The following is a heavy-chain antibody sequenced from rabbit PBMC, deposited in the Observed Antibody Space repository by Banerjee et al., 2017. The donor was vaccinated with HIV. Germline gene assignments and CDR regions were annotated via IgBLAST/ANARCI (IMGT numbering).Heavy chain of an antibody. J-gene: IGHJ4*01. CDR2: INTSSGNT. V-gene: IGHV1S45*01. CDR3: ARDLAGVIGWNFNL. Sequence: QEQLVESGGGLVQPEGSLTLTCKASGFTLSSYWMWWVRQAPGKGLKWIACINTSSGNTVYATWAKGRFTISKTSSTTVTLQMTSLTAADTASYFCARDLAGVIGWNFNLWGPGTLVTVS. D-gene: IGHD4-1*01. CDR1: GFTLSSYW.